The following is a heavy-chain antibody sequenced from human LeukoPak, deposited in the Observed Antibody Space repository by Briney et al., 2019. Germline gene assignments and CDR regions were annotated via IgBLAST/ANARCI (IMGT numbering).Heavy chain of an antibody. CDR1: GYTFTIYA. Sequence: GASVTVSCTASGYTFTIYAMHWVRQAPGQRLEWMGWINAGNGNTKYSQKFQGRVTITRDTSASTAYMELSSLRSEDTAVYYCARLVGYCSSTSCYPPYFDYWGQGTLVTVSS. V-gene: IGHV1-3*01. J-gene: IGHJ4*02. D-gene: IGHD2-2*01. CDR3: ARLVGYCSSTSCYPPYFDY. CDR2: INAGNGNT.